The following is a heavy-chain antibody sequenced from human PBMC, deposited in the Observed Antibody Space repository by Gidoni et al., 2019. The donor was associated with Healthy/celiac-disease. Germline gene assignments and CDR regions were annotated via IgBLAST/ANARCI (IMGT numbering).Heavy chain of an antibody. D-gene: IGHD6-13*01. CDR1: GGSFSGYY. Sequence: QVQLQQWGAGLLKPSETLSLTCAVYGGSFSGYYWSWIRQPPGKGLEWIGEINHSGSTNYNPSLKSRVTISVDTSKNQFSLKLSSVTAADTAVYYCARGRRYSSSWSYYYYYGMDVWGQGTTVTVSS. V-gene: IGHV4-34*01. CDR2: INHSGST. CDR3: ARGRRYSSSWSYYYYYGMDV. J-gene: IGHJ6*02.